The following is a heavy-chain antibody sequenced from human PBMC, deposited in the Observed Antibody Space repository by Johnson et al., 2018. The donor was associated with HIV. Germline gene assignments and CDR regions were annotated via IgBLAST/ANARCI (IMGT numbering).Heavy chain of an antibody. J-gene: IGHJ3*02. Sequence: EVQLVESGGGLVQPGGSLRLSCAASGLTVSGNYMNWVRQAPVNGLEWVSVIYSDGGTYYADSVQGRFTLSRDNSQNTLYLQMNSLRAEDTAVYYCARDAPNFFHSSGVRDDAFDIWGPGTMVTVSS. CDR2: IYSDGGT. CDR3: ARDAPNFFHSSGVRDDAFDI. V-gene: IGHV3-66*01. CDR1: GLTVSGNY. D-gene: IGHD3-22*01.